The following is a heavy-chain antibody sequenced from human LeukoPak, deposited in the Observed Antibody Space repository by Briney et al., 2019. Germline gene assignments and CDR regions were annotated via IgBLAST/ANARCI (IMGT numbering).Heavy chain of an antibody. J-gene: IGHJ4*02. CDR3: AKVNSIRYSGSSPLDY. CDR2: IRNDGSNK. CDR1: GFTFSSYG. Sequence: GGSLRLSCAASGFTFSSYGIHWIRQAPGKGLEWVAFIRNDGSNKYYADSVKGRFTISRDNSKNTLYLQMNSLRAEDTAVYYCAKVNSIRYSGSSPLDYWGQGTLVTVSS. D-gene: IGHD1-26*01. V-gene: IGHV3-30*02.